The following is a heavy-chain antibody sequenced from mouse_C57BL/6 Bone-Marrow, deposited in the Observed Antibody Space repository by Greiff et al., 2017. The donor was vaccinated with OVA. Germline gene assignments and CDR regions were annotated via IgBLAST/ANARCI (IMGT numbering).Heavy chain of an antibody. CDR2: IDPETGGT. CDR1: GYTFTDYE. V-gene: IGHV1-15*01. Sequence: VQLQQSGAELVRPGASVTLSCKASGYTFTDYEMHWVKQTPVHGLEWIGAIDPETGGTAYNQKFKGKAILTADKSSSTAYMELRSLTSEDSAVYYCTRWRPLNHWGQGTSVTVSS. CDR3: TRWRPLNH. J-gene: IGHJ4*01.